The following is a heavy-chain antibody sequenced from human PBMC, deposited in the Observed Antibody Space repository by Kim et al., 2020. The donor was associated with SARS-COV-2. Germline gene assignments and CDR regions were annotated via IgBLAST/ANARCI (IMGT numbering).Heavy chain of an antibody. J-gene: IGHJ4*02. D-gene: IGHD3-10*01. V-gene: IGHV4-34*01. CDR1: GGSFSGYY. CDR2: INHSGST. Sequence: SETLSLTCAVYGGSFSGYYWSWIRQPPGKGLEWIGEINHSGSTNYNPSLKSRVTISVDTSKNQFSLKLSSVTAADTAVYYCARVPQYYYGSGSYWDSFDYWGQGTLVTVSS. CDR3: ARVPQYYYGSGSYWDSFDY.